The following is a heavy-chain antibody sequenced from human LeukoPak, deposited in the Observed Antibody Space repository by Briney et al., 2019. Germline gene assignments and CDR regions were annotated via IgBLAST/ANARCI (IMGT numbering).Heavy chain of an antibody. CDR3: ARESIAAAPDY. J-gene: IGHJ4*02. Sequence: ASVTVSFKSSGYTFTGYYMHWVRQAPGQGLEWMGWINPNSGGTNYAQKFQGRVTMTRDTSISTAYMELSRLRSDDTAAYYCARESIAAAPDYWGQGTVVTVSS. CDR2: INPNSGGT. V-gene: IGHV1-2*02. D-gene: IGHD6-13*01. CDR1: GYTFTGYY.